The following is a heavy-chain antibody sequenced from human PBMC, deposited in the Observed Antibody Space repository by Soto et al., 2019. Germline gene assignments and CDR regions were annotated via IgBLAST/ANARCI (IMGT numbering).Heavy chain of an antibody. CDR2: IYAGDSDI. V-gene: IGHV5-51*01. J-gene: IGHJ4*03. CDR1: GYSFATYW. CDR3: ATPGEIGPYV. Sequence: GESLKISCKASGYSFATYWIGWVRQMPGKGLEWMGIIYAGDSDIRYSPSFEGQVTISADKSISTTYLHWGSLQASDTGMYYWATPGEIGPYVWGQGTQVTVLS. D-gene: IGHD2-21*01.